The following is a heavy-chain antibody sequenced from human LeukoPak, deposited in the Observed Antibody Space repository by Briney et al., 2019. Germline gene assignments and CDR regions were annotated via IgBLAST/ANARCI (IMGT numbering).Heavy chain of an antibody. V-gene: IGHV1-8*01. CDR2: MNPNSGNT. D-gene: IGHD3-9*01. CDR3: ARGDILTGYYFDY. J-gene: IGHJ4*02. CDR1: GYTFTSYD. Sequence: ASVKVSCKASGYTFTSYDINWVRQATGQGLEWMGWMNPNSGNTVYAQKFQGRVTMTRDTSISTAYMELSRLRSDDTAVYYCARGDILTGYYFDYWGQGTLVTVSS.